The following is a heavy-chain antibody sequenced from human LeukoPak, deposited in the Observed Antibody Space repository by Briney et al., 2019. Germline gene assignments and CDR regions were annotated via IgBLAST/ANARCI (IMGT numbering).Heavy chain of an antibody. CDR3: ARVDSDEGVAPSFVY. Sequence: ASVKVSCKASGYTFTSYGISWVRQAPGQGLEWMGWISAYNGNTNYAQKLQGRVTMNTDTSTSTAYMELRSLRSDDTAVYHCARVDSDEGVAPSFVYWGQGTLVTVSS. CDR2: ISAYNGNT. CDR1: GYTFTSYG. V-gene: IGHV1-18*01. D-gene: IGHD2-15*01. J-gene: IGHJ4*02.